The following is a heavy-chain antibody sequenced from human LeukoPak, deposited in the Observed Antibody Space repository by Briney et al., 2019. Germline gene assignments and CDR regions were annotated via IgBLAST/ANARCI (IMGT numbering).Heavy chain of an antibody. D-gene: IGHD3-16*01. CDR1: GGSFSGYY. CDR2: VYNSGGT. J-gene: IGHJ4*02. Sequence: RSSETLSLTCAVYGGSFSGYYWSWIRQPPGKGLEWIGYVYNSGGTKYNPSLKSRLTISVDTSKNQFSLNLSSVTAADTAVYYCARASVLLSADYWGQGTLVTVSS. CDR3: ARASVLLSADY. V-gene: IGHV4-59*01.